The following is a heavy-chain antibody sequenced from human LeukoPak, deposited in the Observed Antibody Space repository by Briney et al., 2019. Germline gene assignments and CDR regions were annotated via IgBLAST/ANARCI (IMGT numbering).Heavy chain of an antibody. CDR1: AFTFSRYW. Sequence: GGSLRLSCAASAFTFSRYWTTWVRQAPGEGLEWVANINEDGSEKYYLDSVRGRFTISRDNAKNSLYLQMDSLRAEDTAVYYCARDQGSGINYYYYYMDVWGKGTTVTVSS. CDR3: ARDQGSGINYYYYYMDV. V-gene: IGHV3-7*01. D-gene: IGHD3-10*01. J-gene: IGHJ6*03. CDR2: INEDGSEK.